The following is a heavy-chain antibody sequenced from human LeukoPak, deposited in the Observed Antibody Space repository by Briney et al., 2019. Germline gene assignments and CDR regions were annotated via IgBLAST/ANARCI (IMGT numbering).Heavy chain of an antibody. J-gene: IGHJ3*02. CDR2: ISSSGSTI. Sequence: GGSLRLSCAASGFTFSDYYMSWIRQAPGKGLEWVSYISSSGSTIYYADSVKGRFTISRDNAKNSLYLQMNSLRAEDTSVYYCARGIQPPKYYGSGSDTFDIWGQGTMVTVSS. CDR3: ARGIQPPKYYGSGSDTFDI. CDR1: GFTFSDYY. V-gene: IGHV3-11*04. D-gene: IGHD3-10*01.